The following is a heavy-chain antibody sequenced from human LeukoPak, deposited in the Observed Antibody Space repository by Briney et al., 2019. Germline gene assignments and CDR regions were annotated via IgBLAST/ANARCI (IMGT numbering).Heavy chain of an antibody. CDR1: GGSFSNGDYH. CDR2: INHSGST. V-gene: IGHV4-34*01. Sequence: PSQTLSLTCTVSGGSFSNGDYHWNWLRQPPGQGLEWIGEINHSGSTNYNPSLKSRVTISVDTSKNQFSLKLSSVTAADTAVYYCARGDPEAWYDYWGQGTLVTVSS. D-gene: IGHD2-15*01. CDR3: ARGDPEAWYDY. J-gene: IGHJ4*02.